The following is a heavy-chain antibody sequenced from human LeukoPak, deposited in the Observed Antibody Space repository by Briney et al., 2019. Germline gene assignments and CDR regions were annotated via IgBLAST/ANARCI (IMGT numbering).Heavy chain of an antibody. J-gene: IGHJ4*02. CDR1: GGSISSYY. CDR2: IYYSGST. V-gene: IGHV4-59*01. D-gene: IGHD6-6*01. CDR3: AKAGGAIAARQFDY. Sequence: PSETLSLTCTVSGGSISSYYWSWIRQPPGQGLEWIGYIYYSGSTNSNPSLKSRVTISVDTSKNHFSLKLSSVTAADTAVYYCAKAGGAIAARQFDYWGQGTLVTVSS.